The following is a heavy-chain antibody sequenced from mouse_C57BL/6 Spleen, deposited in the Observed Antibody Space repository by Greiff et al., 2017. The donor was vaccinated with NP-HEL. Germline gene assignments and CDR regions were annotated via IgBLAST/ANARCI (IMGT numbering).Heavy chain of an antibody. J-gene: IGHJ4*01. V-gene: IGHV1-18*01. CDR1: GYTFTDYN. D-gene: IGHD2-5*01. Sequence: VQLKQSGPELVKPGASEKIPCKASGYTFTDYNMDWVKQSHGKSLEWIGDINPNNGGTIYNQKFKGKATLTVDKSSSTAYMELRSLTSEDTAVYYCARAYYSNYEDYAMDYWGQGTSVTVSS. CDR2: INPNNGGT. CDR3: ARAYYSNYEDYAMDY.